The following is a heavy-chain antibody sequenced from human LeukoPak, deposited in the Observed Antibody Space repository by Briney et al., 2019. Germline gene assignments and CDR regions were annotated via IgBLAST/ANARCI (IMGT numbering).Heavy chain of an antibody. CDR3: ARELAGYGKLDY. D-gene: IGHD5-12*01. CDR1: GGSISSGSYF. V-gene: IGHV4-61*02. Sequence: PSETLSLTCTVSGGSISSGSYFWRWLRQPAGKGLEWIGRIYTNGGPSYNPSLKSRITISPDTSKNQFSLKLSSVTAADTAVYYCARELAGYGKLDYWGQGILVTVSS. J-gene: IGHJ4*02. CDR2: IYTNGGP.